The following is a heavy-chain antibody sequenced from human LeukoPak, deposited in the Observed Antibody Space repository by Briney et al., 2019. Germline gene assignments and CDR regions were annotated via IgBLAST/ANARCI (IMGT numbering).Heavy chain of an antibody. Sequence: GESLKISCKGSGYSFTNYWIGWVRQMPGTGLEWMGIIYPGDSDTRYSPSFQGQVTISDDKSISTAYLQWSSLKASDTAMYYYARLSYDSSGSHDYWGQGTLVTVSS. CDR2: IYPGDSDT. D-gene: IGHD3-22*01. CDR3: ARLSYDSSGSHDY. J-gene: IGHJ4*02. CDR1: GYSFTNYW. V-gene: IGHV5-51*01.